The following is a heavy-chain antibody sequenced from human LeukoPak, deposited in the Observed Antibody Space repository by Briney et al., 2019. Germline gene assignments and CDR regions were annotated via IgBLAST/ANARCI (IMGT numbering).Heavy chain of an antibody. CDR2: ISWNSGSI. CDR3: AKVLGPGWMATSPGFAY. D-gene: IGHD5-24*01. V-gene: IGHV3-9*01. J-gene: IGHJ4*02. CDR1: GFTFDDYA. Sequence: GRSLRLSCAASGFTFDDYAMHWVRQAPGKGLEWVSGISWNSGSIGYADSVKGRFTISRDNAKTSLYLQMNSLRAEDTALYYCAKVLGPGWMATSPGFAYWGQGTLVTVS.